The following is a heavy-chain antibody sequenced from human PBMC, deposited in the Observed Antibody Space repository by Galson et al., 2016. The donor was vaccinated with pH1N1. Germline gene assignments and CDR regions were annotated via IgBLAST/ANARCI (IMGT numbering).Heavy chain of an antibody. CDR3: STEYRGSYYVPRYFDL. J-gene: IGHJ2*01. CDR2: FDPEDDKP. Sequence: CKVSGYTLSELAIHWVRQTPGKGLEWMGGFDPEDDKPFYAQTFEGRVTMTQDTSTDTAYMQLSSLTSDDAAVYYCSTEYRGSYYVPRYFDLWGLGTLVSVFS. V-gene: IGHV1-24*01. CDR1: GYTLSELA. D-gene: IGHD1-26*01.